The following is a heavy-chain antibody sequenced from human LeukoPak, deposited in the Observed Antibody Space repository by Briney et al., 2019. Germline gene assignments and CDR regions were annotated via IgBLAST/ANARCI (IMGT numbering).Heavy chain of an antibody. V-gene: IGHV4-59*01. CDR3: ARDYDFWGGPSGWFDP. D-gene: IGHD3-3*01. CDR2: IYYSGST. Sequence: SETLSLTCTASGGSISSYYWSWIRQPPGKGLEWIGYIYYSGSTNYNPSLKSRVTISVDTSKNQFSLKLSSVTAADTAVYYCARDYDFWGGPSGWFDPWGQGTLVTVSS. CDR1: GGSISSYY. J-gene: IGHJ5*02.